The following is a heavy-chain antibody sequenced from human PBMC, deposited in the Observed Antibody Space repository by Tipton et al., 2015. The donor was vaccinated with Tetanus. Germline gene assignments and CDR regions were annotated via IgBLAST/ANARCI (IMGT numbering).Heavy chain of an antibody. J-gene: IGHJ3*02. CDR2: INPNSGGT. CDR1: GYTFTGYY. D-gene: IGHD6-19*01. V-gene: IGHV1-2*02. CDR3: AKYSSGWYGAGAFDI. Sequence: QLVQSGAEVKKPGASVKVSCKASGYTFTGYYMHWVRQAPGQGLEWMGLINPNSGGTNYAQKFQGRVTMTRDTSISAAYMELSRLRSDDTAVYYCAKYSSGWYGAGAFDIWGQGTMVTVSS.